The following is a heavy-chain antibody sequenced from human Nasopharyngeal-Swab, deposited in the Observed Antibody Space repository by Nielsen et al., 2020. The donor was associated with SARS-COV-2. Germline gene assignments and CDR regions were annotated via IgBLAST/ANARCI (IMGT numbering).Heavy chain of an antibody. CDR3: ARKKQLVRPFDP. J-gene: IGHJ5*02. Sequence: ASVQVSCKTSVYTFPDYYIHLVRQAPAQRLAWIGRVNPNNGGTIYVQTFKGRVTMTRDTSISMVFMEPSGLRFDDTAIYYCARKKQLVRPFDPWGQGTLVTVSS. D-gene: IGHD2-2*01. CDR1: VYTFPDYY. CDR2: VNPNNGGT. V-gene: IGHV1-2*06.